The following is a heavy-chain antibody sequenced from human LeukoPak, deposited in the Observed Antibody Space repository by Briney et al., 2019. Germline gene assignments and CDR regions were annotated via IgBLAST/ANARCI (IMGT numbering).Heavy chain of an antibody. Sequence: GGSLRLSCAASGFTFSSYSMNWARQVSGKGLEWVSYISSSSTYINYADSVKGRFTISRDNAKNSLYLQMNSLRAEDTAVYYCARVATMVRVPLNALDIWGQGTMVSVSS. CDR2: ISSSSTYI. D-gene: IGHD3-10*01. J-gene: IGHJ3*02. CDR3: ARVATMVRVPLNALDI. CDR1: GFTFSSYS. V-gene: IGHV3-21*01.